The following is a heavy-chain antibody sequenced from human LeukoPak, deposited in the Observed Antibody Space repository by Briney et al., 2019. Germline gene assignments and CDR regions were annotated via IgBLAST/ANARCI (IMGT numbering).Heavy chain of an antibody. CDR1: GYSFTSYW. Sequence: GESLKISCKGSGYSFTSYWIGWVRQMPGKGLEWMEIIYSGDSDTRYSPSFQGHVTISADKSISTAYLQWSSLKASDTAMYYCARPLYSGTGASDYGMDVWGQGTTVTVSS. V-gene: IGHV5-51*01. CDR2: IYSGDSDT. J-gene: IGHJ6*02. D-gene: IGHD1-26*01. CDR3: ARPLYSGTGASDYGMDV.